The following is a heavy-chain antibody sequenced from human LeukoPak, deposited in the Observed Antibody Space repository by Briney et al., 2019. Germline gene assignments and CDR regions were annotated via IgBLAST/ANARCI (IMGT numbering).Heavy chain of an antibody. V-gene: IGHV1-8*01. CDR1: GYDFTSYA. CDR2: MDPKTGKS. Sequence: GASVKVSCKTSGYDFTSYAMHWVRQAPGQRLEWMGWMDPKTGKSGYAQKFQGRVSMTRNTSITTAYLEFSSLRPADTAIYYCVTGAPWVWGQGTLIVVSS. J-gene: IGHJ4*02. CDR3: VTGAPWV. D-gene: IGHD1-26*01.